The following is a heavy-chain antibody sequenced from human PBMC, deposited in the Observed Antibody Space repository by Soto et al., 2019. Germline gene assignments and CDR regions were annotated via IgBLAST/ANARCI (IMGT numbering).Heavy chain of an antibody. V-gene: IGHV3-48*03. CDR1: GFTFSSYE. J-gene: IGHJ5*02. CDR3: ARVSVDIEVVPAAIRSFDP. Sequence: GGSLRLSCAASGFTFSSYEMNWVRQAPGKGLEWVSYISSSGSTIYYADSVKGRFTISRDNAKNSLYLQMNSLRAEDTAVYYCARVSVDIEVVPAAIRSFDPWGQGTLVTVSS. D-gene: IGHD2-2*03. CDR2: ISSSGSTI.